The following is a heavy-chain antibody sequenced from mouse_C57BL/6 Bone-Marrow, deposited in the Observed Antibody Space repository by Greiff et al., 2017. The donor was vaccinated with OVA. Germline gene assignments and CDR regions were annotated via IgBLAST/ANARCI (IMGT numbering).Heavy chain of an antibody. V-gene: IGHV1-81*01. CDR1: GYTFTSYG. CDR3: ARRNGFDC. J-gene: IGHJ2*01. CDR2: NYPRSGNT. Sequence: QVQLQQSGAELARPGASVKLSCKASGYTFTSYGISWVKQRTGQGLEWSGENYPRSGNTYYNEKFKGKATLTADKSSSTAYMELRSLTYEDSAVYSCARRNGFDCWGKGTTLTVAS.